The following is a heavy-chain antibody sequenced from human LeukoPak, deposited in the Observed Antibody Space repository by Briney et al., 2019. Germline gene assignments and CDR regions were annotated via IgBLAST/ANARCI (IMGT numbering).Heavy chain of an antibody. CDR3: GSTNYNTSLRSRVTISVDTSKNQFSLKLSSVTAADTAVYYCARDTSGWYVDPFSYFPH. CDR1: GGSISSYY. Sequence: PSVTLSLTGTVSGGSISSYYWSWIRQPPGKGLEWIGYIYYSGSTNYNPSLKSLVTISVDTTKNQFLLKISSVSAADPADYYCGSTNYNTSLRSRVTISVDTSKNQFSLKLSSVTAADTAVYYCARDTSGWYVDPFSYFPHWGQGTLVTVSS. V-gene: IGHV4-59*01. J-gene: IGHJ1*01. D-gene: IGHD3-10*01. CDR2: IYYSGST.